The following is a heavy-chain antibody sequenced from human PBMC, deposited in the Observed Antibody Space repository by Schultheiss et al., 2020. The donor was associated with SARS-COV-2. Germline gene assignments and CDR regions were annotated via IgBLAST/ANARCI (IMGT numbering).Heavy chain of an antibody. J-gene: IGHJ4*02. V-gene: IGHV3-23*01. CDR3: AKRAAEYQLLYVDY. CDR2: ISGSGGST. CDR1: GFTISSYA. D-gene: IGHD2-2*01. Sequence: GGSLRLSCAASGFTISSYAMSWVRQAPGKGLEWVSAISGSGGSTYYADSVKGRFTISRDNSKNTLYLQMNSLRAEDTAVYYCAKRAAEYQLLYVDYWGQGTLVTVSS.